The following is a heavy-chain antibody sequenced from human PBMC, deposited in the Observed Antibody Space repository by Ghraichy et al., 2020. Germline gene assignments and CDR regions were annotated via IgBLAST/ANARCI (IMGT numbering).Heavy chain of an antibody. J-gene: IGHJ4*02. Sequence: GGSLRLSCAASGFTFSNAWMSWVRQAPGKGLEWVGRIKSKTDGGTTDYAAPVKGRFTISRDDSKNTLYLQMNSLKTEDTAVYYCTTTSRDGYNYDYWGQGTLVTVSS. V-gene: IGHV3-15*01. CDR3: TTTSRDGYNYDY. CDR2: IKSKTDGGTT. CDR1: GFTFSNAW. D-gene: IGHD5-24*01.